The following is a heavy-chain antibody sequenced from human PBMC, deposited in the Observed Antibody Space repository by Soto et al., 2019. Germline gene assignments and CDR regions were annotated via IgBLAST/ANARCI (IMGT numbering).Heavy chain of an antibody. CDR3: AKGGEMIAAAGTDGMDV. Sequence: SGGSLRLSCAASGFTFSSYAMSWVRQAPGKGLEWVSAISGSGGSTYYADSVKGRFTISRDNSKNTLYLQMNSLRAEDTAVYYCAKGGEMIAAAGTDGMDVWGQGTTVTVSS. CDR2: ISGSGGST. D-gene: IGHD6-13*01. J-gene: IGHJ6*02. V-gene: IGHV3-23*01. CDR1: GFTFSSYA.